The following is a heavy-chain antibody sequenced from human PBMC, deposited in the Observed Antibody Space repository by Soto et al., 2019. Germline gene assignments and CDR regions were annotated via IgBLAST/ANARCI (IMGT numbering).Heavy chain of an antibody. Sequence: SETLSLTCTVSGGSISSYYWSWIRQPPGKGLEWIGYIYYSGSTNYNPSLKSRVTISVDTSKNQFSLKLSSVTAADTAVYYCATRYTMVRGSASFDIWGQGTMVTVSS. CDR1: GGSISSYY. CDR2: IYYSGST. CDR3: ATRYTMVRGSASFDI. J-gene: IGHJ3*02. D-gene: IGHD3-10*01. V-gene: IGHV4-59*01.